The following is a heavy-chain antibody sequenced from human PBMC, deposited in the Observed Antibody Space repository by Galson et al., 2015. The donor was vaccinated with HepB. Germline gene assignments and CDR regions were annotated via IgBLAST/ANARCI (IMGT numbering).Heavy chain of an antibody. D-gene: IGHD2-2*01. CDR3: ARVEVVPAAMKGAFDI. CDR2: ISAYNGNT. Sequence: SVKVSCKASGYTFTSYGISWVRQAPGRGLEWMGWISAYNGNTNYAQKLQGRVTMTTDTSTSTAYMELRSLRSDDTAVYYCARVEVVPAAMKGAFDIWGQGTMVTVSS. V-gene: IGHV1-18*01. CDR1: GYTFTSYG. J-gene: IGHJ3*02.